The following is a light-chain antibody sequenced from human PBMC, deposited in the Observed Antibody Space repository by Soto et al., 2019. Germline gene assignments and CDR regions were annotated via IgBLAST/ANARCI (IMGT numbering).Light chain of an antibody. V-gene: IGKV3-20*01. CDR1: QSVSSNY. Sequence: EIVLTQSPGTLSLSPGERATLSCRASQSVSSNYLAWYQQKPGQAPRLLIYGASSRATGIPDRFSGSGSGTEFPLTISSREPEDFAVYYCQHYGRSAYTFGQGTTLEIK. CDR3: QHYGRSAYT. CDR2: GAS. J-gene: IGKJ2*01.